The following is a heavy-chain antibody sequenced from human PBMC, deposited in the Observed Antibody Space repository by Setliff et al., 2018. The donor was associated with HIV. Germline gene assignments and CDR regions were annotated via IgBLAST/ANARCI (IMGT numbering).Heavy chain of an antibody. J-gene: IGHJ4*02. D-gene: IGHD3-3*01. CDR3: ARDHGNGRAYNFWSGYYSFDY. CDR2: MNPNSGNT. CDR1: GYTFTNYD. V-gene: IGHV1-8*03. Sequence: ASVKVSCKASGYTFTNYDINWVRQATGQGLEWMGWMNPNSGNTGYAQKFQGRVSITRDTSASTAYMQLSSLTSEDTAVYYCARDHGNGRAYNFWSGYYSFDYWGRGTLVTVSS.